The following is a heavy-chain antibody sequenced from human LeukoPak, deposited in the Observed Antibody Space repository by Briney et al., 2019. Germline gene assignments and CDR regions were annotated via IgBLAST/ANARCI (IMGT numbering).Heavy chain of an antibody. V-gene: IGHV4-59*12. CDR2: IYYSGST. CDR3: ARSLAVAPFRNYYYYGMDV. J-gene: IGHJ6*02. CDR1: GGSISSYY. Sequence: SETLSLTCTVSGGSISSYYWSWIRQPPGKGLEWIGYIYYSGSTNYNPSLKSRVTISVDTSKNQFSLKLSSVTAADTAVYYCARSLAVAPFRNYYYYGMDVWGQGTTVTVSS. D-gene: IGHD6-19*01.